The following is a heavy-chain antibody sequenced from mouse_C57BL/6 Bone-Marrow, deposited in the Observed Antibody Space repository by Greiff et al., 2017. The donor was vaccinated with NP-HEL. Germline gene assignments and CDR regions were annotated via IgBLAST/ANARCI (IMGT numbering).Heavy chain of an antibody. CDR1: GYSFTGYY. Sequence: VHVKQSGPELVKPGASVKISCKASGYSFTGYYMNWVKQSPEKSLEWIGEINPSTGGTTYNQKFKAKATLTVDKSSSTAYMQLKSLTSEDSAVYYCARHYDYEYAMDYWGQGTSVTVSS. V-gene: IGHV1-42*01. D-gene: IGHD2-4*01. J-gene: IGHJ4*01. CDR3: ARHYDYEYAMDY. CDR2: INPSTGGT.